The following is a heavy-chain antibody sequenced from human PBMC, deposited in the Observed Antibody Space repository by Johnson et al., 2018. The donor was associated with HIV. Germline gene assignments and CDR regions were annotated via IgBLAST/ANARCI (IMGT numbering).Heavy chain of an antibody. CDR3: ARGSLIVIVSDAFDI. CDR2: IKQDGSEK. Sequence: QLVESGGGVVQPGRSLRLSCAASGFTFRSYAMSWVRQAPGKGLEWVANIKQDGSEKYYVDSVKGRFTISRDNAKNSLYLQMNSLRAEDTAMYYCARGSLIVIVSDAFDIWGQGTMVTVSS. D-gene: IGHD3-16*02. V-gene: IGHV3-7*01. CDR1: GFTFRSYA. J-gene: IGHJ3*02.